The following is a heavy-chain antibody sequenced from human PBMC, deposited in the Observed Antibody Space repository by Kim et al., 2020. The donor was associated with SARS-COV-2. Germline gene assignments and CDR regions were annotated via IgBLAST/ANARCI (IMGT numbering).Heavy chain of an antibody. V-gene: IGHV3-53*01. D-gene: IGHD1-1*01. CDR1: GFTVSSNY. Sequence: GGSLRLSCAATGFTVSSNYMSWVRQAPGKGLEWVSVIYSGGSTYYADSVKGRFTISRDNSKNTLYLQMNSLRAEDTAVYYCAREGDWNYFDYWGQGTLVTVSS. J-gene: IGHJ4*02. CDR2: IYSGGST. CDR3: AREGDWNYFDY.